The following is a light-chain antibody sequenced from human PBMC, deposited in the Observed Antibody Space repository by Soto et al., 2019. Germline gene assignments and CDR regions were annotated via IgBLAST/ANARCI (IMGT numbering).Light chain of an antibody. CDR2: EVT. CDR1: SSDVGGYNY. V-gene: IGLV2-14*01. Sequence: ALTQPASVSGSPGQSITISCTGTSSDVGGYNYVSWYQQHPGKAPKLMIYEVTNRPSGVSNRFSGSKSGNTASLTISGLQAEDEADYYCSSYTTSSTLVFGTGTKLTVL. J-gene: IGLJ1*01. CDR3: SSYTTSSTLV.